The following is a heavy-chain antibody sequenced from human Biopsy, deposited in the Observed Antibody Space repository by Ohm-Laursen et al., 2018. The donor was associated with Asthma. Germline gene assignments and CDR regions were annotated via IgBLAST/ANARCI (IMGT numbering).Heavy chain of an antibody. CDR3: AKDVFPGWELRRGPDS. V-gene: IGHV3-30*18. D-gene: IGHD1-26*01. CDR1: GFSFSNYG. J-gene: IGHJ4*02. CDR2: ISFDGSNK. Sequence: SLRLSCTASGFSFSNYGMHWVRQAPGKGLDWVAVISFDGSNKNYTDSVKGRFTISRDNSRNTLHLQMNSLRAEDTAVYYCAKDVFPGWELRRGPDSWGQGTLVTVSS.